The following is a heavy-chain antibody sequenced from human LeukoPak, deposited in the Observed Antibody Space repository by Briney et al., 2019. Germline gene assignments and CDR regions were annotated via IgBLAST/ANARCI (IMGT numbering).Heavy chain of an antibody. V-gene: IGHV3-23*01. J-gene: IGHJ4*02. CDR1: GFTFSTYA. CDR3: AKSLPIVVVTATLRWDH. Sequence: PGGSLRLSCAASGFTFSTYAMSWVRQAPGKGLEWVSAISGSGGSTYYADSVKGRFTISRDNSKNTLYLQMNSLRAEDTAVYYCAKSLPIVVVTATLRWDHWGQGTLVTVSS. CDR2: ISGSGGST. D-gene: IGHD2-21*02.